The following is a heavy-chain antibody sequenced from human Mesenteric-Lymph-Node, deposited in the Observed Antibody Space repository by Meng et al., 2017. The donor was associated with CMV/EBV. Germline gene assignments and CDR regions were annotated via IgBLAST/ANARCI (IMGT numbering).Heavy chain of an antibody. V-gene: IGHV4-59*01. CDR2: IASNGFT. J-gene: IGHJ5*02. Sequence: SETLSLTCTLSNGSISGYWWSWIRQPPGKGLEWIGYIASNGFTNYNPSLKSRITISVDRSKNEFSLNLRSVTAVDTAVYYCARGSDDFWSGNWFDPWGQGTLVTVSS. CDR1: NGSISGYW. CDR3: ARGSDDFWSGNWFDP. D-gene: IGHD3-3*01.